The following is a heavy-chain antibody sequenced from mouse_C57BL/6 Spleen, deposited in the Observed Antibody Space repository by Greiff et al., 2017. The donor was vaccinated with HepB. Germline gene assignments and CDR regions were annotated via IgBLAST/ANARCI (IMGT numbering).Heavy chain of an antibody. D-gene: IGHD1-1*01. CDR2: IDPSDSYT. CDR3: ARVYYGSSSFAY. J-gene: IGHJ3*01. Sequence: QVQLQQPGAELVMPGASVKLSCKASGYTFTSYWMHWVKQRPGQGLEWIGEIDPSDSYTNYNQKFKGKSTLTVDKSSSTAYMQLSSLTSEDSAVYYCARVYYGSSSFAYWGQGTLVTVSA. V-gene: IGHV1-69*01. CDR1: GYTFTSYW.